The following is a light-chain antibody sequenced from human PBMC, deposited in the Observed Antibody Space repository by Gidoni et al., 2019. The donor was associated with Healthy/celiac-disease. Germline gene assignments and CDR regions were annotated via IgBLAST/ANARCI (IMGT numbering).Light chain of an antibody. V-gene: IGLV3-19*01. CDR1: SLRSYY. Sequence: SSALTQDPAVSVALGQTVRITCQGDSLRSYYASWYQQKPGHAPVLVIYGKNNRPSGIPDRFSGSSSGNTAALTITGAQAEDDADYYCNSRDSSGILFGGGTKLTVL. J-gene: IGLJ2*01. CDR3: NSRDSSGIL. CDR2: GKN.